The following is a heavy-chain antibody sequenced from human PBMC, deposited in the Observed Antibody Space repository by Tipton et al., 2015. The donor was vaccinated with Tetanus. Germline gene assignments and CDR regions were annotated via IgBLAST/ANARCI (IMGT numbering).Heavy chain of an antibody. Sequence: LSLTCAVYGGSFSGYYWSWIRQPPGKGLEWIGEINHSGSTNYNPSLKSRVTISVDTSKNQFSLKLSSVTAADTAVYYCARESWNRDAFDIWGQGTMVTVSS. D-gene: IGHD1-1*01. CDR3: ARESWNRDAFDI. J-gene: IGHJ3*02. CDR1: GGSFSGYY. V-gene: IGHV4-34*01. CDR2: INHSGST.